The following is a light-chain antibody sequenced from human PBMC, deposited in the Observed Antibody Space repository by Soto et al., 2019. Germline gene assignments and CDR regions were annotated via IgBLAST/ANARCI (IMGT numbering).Light chain of an antibody. CDR1: QSVSSSY. CDR2: GAS. V-gene: IGKV3-20*01. J-gene: IGKJ2*01. Sequence: EIVLTQSPGTLSLSPGERATLSCRASQSVSSSYLAWYQQRPGQAPRLLIYGASSRATGSPDRFSGTGSGTDFTLTISRLEPEDFAVYYCQQSVSSPYTFGQGTKLEIK. CDR3: QQSVSSPYT.